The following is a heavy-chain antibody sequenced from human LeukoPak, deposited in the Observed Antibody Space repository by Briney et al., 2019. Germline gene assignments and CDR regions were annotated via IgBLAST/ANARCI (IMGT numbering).Heavy chain of an antibody. CDR3: ARGGKATVVTM. D-gene: IGHD4-23*01. J-gene: IGHJ4*02. V-gene: IGHV4-4*07. CDR2: IYSSGST. CDR1: GGSINSYY. Sequence: SETLSLTCTVSGGSINSYYWSWIRQPAGKGLAWIGRIYSSGSTNYDPSLKSRVSMSVDTSKNQFSLKLTSVTAADTAVYYCARGGKATVVTMWGQGILVTVSS.